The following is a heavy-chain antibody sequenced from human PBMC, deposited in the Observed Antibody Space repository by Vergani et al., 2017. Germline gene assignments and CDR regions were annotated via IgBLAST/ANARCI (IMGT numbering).Heavy chain of an antibody. Sequence: QVKLQESGPGLVKPSETLSLTCTVPGASATSYYWSWIRQPPGKGLEWMGYVSFRGDTLYDPSVKGRMTISLNTSSNQFSLYLTSVTAADTAVYYCARSRIYYGAGSPDYWGQGTLVTVSS. CDR3: ARSRIYYGAGSPDY. J-gene: IGHJ4*02. CDR1: GASATSYY. V-gene: IGHV4-59*02. D-gene: IGHD3-10*01. CDR2: VSFRGDT.